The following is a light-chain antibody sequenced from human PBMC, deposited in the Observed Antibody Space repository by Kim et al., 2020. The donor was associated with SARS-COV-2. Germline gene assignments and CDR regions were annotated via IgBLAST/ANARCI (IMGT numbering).Light chain of an antibody. J-gene: IGKJ4*01. V-gene: IGKV3-20*01. CDR2: DAS. CDR1: QSVSNNY. CDR3: QQYDTSPR. Sequence: LSPGERASLSCRASQSVSNNYLAWYQQKPGQAPRLLIYDASSRATGIPDRFSGSGSGTDFTLTISRLEPEDFAGYFCQQYDTSPRFGGGTKVDIK.